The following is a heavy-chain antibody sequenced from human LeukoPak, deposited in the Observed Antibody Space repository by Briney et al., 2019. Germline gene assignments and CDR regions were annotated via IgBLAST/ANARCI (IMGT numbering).Heavy chain of an antibody. J-gene: IGHJ4*02. V-gene: IGHV3-7*03. CDR2: IKLDGSEK. D-gene: IGHD3-3*01. Sequence: GGSLRLSCAASGLTFSSYWMSWVRQAPGKGPEWVANIKLDGSEKNYVDSVKGRFTISRDNTKNSLYLQMNSLRVEDTAVFYCARDQYDTWSRRGNFDSWGQGTLVIVSS. CDR1: GLTFSSYW. CDR3: ARDQYDTWSRRGNFDS.